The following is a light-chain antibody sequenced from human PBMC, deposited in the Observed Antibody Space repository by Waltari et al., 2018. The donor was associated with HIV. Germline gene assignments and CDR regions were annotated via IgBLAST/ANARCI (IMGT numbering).Light chain of an antibody. J-gene: IGLJ1*01. Sequence: QSVLTQPPSVSGAPGQRVTISCTGSSSNIGAGYDVHWYQQLPGKAPKLLIYGNTNRPSGVPDRFSGSKSGTSASRAITGLLVEDEADYYCQSYDSSLSGYVFGTGTKVTVL. CDR1: SSNIGAGYD. CDR2: GNT. CDR3: QSYDSSLSGYV. V-gene: IGLV1-40*01.